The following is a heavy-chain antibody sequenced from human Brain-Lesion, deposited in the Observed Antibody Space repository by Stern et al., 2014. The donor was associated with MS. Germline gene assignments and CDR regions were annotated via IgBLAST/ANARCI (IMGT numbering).Heavy chain of an antibody. CDR2: IFNSGSP. D-gene: IGHD2-2*01. CDR1: GGSISSGGYY. CDR3: ARGRVVPGFQYYATDV. Sequence: QVQLVESGPGLVKPSQTLSLSCTVSGGSISSGGYYWSWIRQPAGQGLEWIGRIFNSGSPSYNPPLKGRVTISIDTSKNQFPLRLNSMTAADTAVYYCARGRVVPGFQYYATDVWGQGTTVIVSS. J-gene: IGHJ6*02. V-gene: IGHV4-61*02.